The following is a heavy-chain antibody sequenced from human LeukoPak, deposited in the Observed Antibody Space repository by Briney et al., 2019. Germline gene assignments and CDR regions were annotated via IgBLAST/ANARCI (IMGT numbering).Heavy chain of an antibody. CDR3: AKESSSSSAMGNWFDP. J-gene: IGHJ5*02. CDR2: ISGSGGST. CDR1: GFTFSSYA. D-gene: IGHD6-6*01. V-gene: IGHV3-23*01. Sequence: PGGSLRLSCAASGFTFSSYAMSWVRQAPGKGLEWVSAISGSGGSTYYADSVKGRFTISRDNSKNTLYLQMNSLRAEDTAVYYCAKESSSSSAMGNWFDPWGQGTLVTVSS.